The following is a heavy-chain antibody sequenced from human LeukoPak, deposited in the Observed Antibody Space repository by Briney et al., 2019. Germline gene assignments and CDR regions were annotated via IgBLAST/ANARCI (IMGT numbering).Heavy chain of an antibody. CDR2: VYPGDSDT. V-gene: IGHV5-51*01. CDR3: ARHRSGAWNQGMDV. CDR1: GYTFTNYW. D-gene: IGHD1-1*01. J-gene: IGHJ6*02. Sequence: GESLKISCQGSGYTFTNYWVGWVRQMPGKGLEWMGIVYPGDSDTRYSPSMQGQITISADKSNTTAYLQWSSLKASDTAIYYCARHRSGAWNQGMDVWGRGTTVTVSS.